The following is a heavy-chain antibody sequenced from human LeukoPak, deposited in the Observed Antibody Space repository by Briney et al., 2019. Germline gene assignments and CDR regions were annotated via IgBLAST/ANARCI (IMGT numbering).Heavy chain of an antibody. Sequence: PGRSLRLSCAASGFTFSSYAMHWVRQAPGKGLEWVAVISYDGSNKYYADSVKGRFTISRDNSKNTLYLQMNSLRAEDTAVYYCARDSLGPWGQGTPVTVSS. J-gene: IGHJ5*02. CDR3: ARDSLGP. V-gene: IGHV3-30*14. CDR2: ISYDGSNK. CDR1: GFTFSSYA.